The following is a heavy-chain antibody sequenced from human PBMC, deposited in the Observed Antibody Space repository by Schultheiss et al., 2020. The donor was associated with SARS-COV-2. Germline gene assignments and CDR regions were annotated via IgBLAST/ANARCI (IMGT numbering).Heavy chain of an antibody. CDR3: ARGRAGYYDSSGYYLY. V-gene: IGHV3-21*01. CDR1: GFTFSSYT. CDR2: ITSSSTYI. J-gene: IGHJ4*02. D-gene: IGHD3-22*01. Sequence: GGSLRLSCAASGFTFSSYTMNWVRQAPGKGLEWVSSITSSSTYIYYADSLKGRFTISRDNAKNSLYLQMNSLRAEDTAVYYCARGRAGYYDSSGYYLYWGQGTLVTVSS.